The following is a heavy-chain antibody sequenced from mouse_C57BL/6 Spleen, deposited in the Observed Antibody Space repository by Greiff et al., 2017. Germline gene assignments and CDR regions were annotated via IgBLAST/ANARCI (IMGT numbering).Heavy chain of an antibody. J-gene: IGHJ4*01. D-gene: IGHD2-4*01. CDR1: GYAFSSYW. Sequence: VQLQQSGAELVKPGASVKISCKASGYAFSSYWMNWVKQRPGKGLEWIGQIYPGDGDTNYNGKFKGKATLTADKSSSTAYKQLSSLTSEDSAVYFCARRGLRQAMDYWGQGTSVTVSS. V-gene: IGHV1-80*01. CDR2: IYPGDGDT. CDR3: ARRGLRQAMDY.